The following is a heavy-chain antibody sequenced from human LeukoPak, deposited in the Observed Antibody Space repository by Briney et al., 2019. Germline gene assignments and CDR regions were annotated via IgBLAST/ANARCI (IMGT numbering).Heavy chain of an antibody. Sequence: SETLSLTCTVSGGSISSYYWSWIRQPAGKGLEWIGRIYTSGSTNYNPSLKSRVTMSVDTSKNQFSLKLSSVTAADTAVYYCARDGTQCSGGSCHGITHTFDPWGQGTLVTVSS. CDR1: GGSISSYY. D-gene: IGHD2-15*01. J-gene: IGHJ5*02. CDR2: IYTSGST. V-gene: IGHV4-4*07. CDR3: ARDGTQCSGGSCHGITHTFDP.